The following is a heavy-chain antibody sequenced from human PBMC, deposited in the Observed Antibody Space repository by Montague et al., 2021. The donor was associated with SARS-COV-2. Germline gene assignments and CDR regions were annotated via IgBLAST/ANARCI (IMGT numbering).Heavy chain of an antibody. CDR3: ARVSRYYYCGSGDSYALDY. CDR2: IYYSGST. V-gene: IGHV4-59*01. D-gene: IGHD3-10*01. CDR1: GGSISSYY. J-gene: IGHJ4*03. Sequence: SETLSLTCTVSGGSISSYYWSWIRQPPGKGLEWIGYIYYSGSTNYNPSLKSRVTISVDTSKNQFSLKLSSVTAADTAVYYCARVSRYYYCGSGDSYALDYWRHATLVTVSS.